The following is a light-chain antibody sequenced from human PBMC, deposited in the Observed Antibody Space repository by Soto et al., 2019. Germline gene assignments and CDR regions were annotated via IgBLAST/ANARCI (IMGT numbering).Light chain of an antibody. CDR1: QAVNTR. Sequence: EIVLTQSPATLSSFPGDRVTLSCRASQAVNTRLAWYQHKPGQAPRLLIYLASNRAAGVPARFSGSGSGTEFTLTINSLQSEDFAVYYCQQYNNWPHTFGQGTKVDIK. CDR2: LAS. CDR3: QQYNNWPHT. V-gene: IGKV3D-15*01. J-gene: IGKJ2*01.